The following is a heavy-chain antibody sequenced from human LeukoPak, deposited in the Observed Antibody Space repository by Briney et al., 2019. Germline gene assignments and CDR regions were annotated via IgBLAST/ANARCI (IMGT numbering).Heavy chain of an antibody. D-gene: IGHD4-17*01. V-gene: IGHV4-38-2*01. CDR2: IYHNGNT. J-gene: IGHJ4*02. Sequence: SETLSLTCAVSGYSISSGYYWGWIRQPPGKGLEWIGSIYHNGNTDYNTSLKSRVIISVDTSKNQFSLKLSSVTAADTAVYYCARRHGDYESRSDYWGQGTLVTVSS. CDR3: ARRHGDYESRSDY. CDR1: GYSISSGYY.